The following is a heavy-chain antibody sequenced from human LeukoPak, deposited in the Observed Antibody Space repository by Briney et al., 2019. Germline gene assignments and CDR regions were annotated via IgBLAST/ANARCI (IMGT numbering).Heavy chain of an antibody. D-gene: IGHD4-17*01. Sequence: SETLSLTCTVSGGSISSYYWSWIRQPPGKGLEWIGYIYYSGSTNYNPSLKSRVTISVDTSKNQFSLKLSSVTAADTAVYYCARESATVTTYYFDYWGQGTLVTVSS. CDR1: GGSISSYY. J-gene: IGHJ4*02. CDR2: IYYSGST. V-gene: IGHV4-59*12. CDR3: ARESATVTTYYFDY.